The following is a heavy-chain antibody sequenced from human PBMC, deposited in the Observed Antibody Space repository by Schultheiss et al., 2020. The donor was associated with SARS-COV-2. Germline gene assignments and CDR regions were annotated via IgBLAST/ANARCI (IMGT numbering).Heavy chain of an antibody. J-gene: IGHJ5*02. CDR1: GGSISSGGYY. D-gene: IGHD1-26*01. CDR2: IYTSGST. Sequence: SETLSLTCTVSGGSISSGGYYWSWIRQPPGKGLEWIGSIYTSGSTNYNPSLKSRVTMSVDTSKNQFSLQLNSVTPEDTAVYYCARGYSGSQDWFDPWGQGTLVTVSS. CDR3: ARGYSGSQDWFDP. V-gene: IGHV4-39*07.